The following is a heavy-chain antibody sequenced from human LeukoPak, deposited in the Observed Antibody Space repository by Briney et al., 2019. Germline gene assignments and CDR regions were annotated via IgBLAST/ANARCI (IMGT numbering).Heavy chain of an antibody. J-gene: IGHJ4*02. D-gene: IGHD2-2*01. Sequence: SETLSLTCTVSGGSISGGYWSWIRQPPGKGLEWIGYIYTSGSTNYNPSLKSRVTISVDTSKNQFSLKLSSVTAADTAVYYCARSGDGGYCSSTSCRTLDYWGQGTLVTVSS. CDR2: IYTSGST. V-gene: IGHV4-4*09. CDR1: GGSISGGY. CDR3: ARSGDGGYCSSTSCRTLDY.